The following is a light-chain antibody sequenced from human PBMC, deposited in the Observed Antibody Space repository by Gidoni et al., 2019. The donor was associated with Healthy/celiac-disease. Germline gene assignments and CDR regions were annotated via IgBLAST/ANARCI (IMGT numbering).Light chain of an antibody. J-gene: IGKJ1*01. V-gene: IGKV1-39*01. Sequence: DIQMTQSPSSLSASVGDRVTITCGASQSISSDLNWYQQKPGKAPKLLIYAASSLQSGVPSRFSGSGSGTDFTLTISSLQPEDFATYYCQQSYSTPWTFGQGTKVEIK. CDR2: AAS. CDR1: QSISSD. CDR3: QQSYSTPWT.